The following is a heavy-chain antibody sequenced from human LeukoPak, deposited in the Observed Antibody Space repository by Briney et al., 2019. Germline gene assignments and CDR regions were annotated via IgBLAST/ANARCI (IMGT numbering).Heavy chain of an antibody. D-gene: IGHD3-3*01. CDR3: AKDHYWSIDY. CDR1: GFDFSSNW. Sequence: GGSLRLSCAASGFDFSSNWMHWVRHAPGQGLVWVSRIKGDGISTNYADSVKGRFTISRDIAKNTLYLQMNSLRAEDMGVYYCAKDHYWSIDYWGRGTLVTVSS. J-gene: IGHJ4*02. V-gene: IGHV3-74*01. CDR2: IKGDGIST.